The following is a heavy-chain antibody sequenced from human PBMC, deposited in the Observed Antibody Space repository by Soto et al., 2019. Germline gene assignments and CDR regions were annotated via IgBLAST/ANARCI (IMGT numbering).Heavy chain of an antibody. CDR2: IYYSGST. Sequence: QVQLQESGPGLVKPSETLSLTCTVSGGSISSYYWSWIRQPPGKGLEWIGYIYYSGSTNYNPSLKSRVTISVDTSKNQFSLKLSSVTAADTAVYYCARDGKYYYGSGTNKEAYYYYGMDVWGQGTTVTVSS. CDR3: ARDGKYYYGSGTNKEAYYYYGMDV. J-gene: IGHJ6*02. D-gene: IGHD3-10*01. CDR1: GGSISSYY. V-gene: IGHV4-59*01.